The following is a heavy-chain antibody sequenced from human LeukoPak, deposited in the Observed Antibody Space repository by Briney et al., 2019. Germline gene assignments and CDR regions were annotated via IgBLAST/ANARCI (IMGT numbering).Heavy chain of an antibody. V-gene: IGHV3-23*01. D-gene: IGHD6-19*01. Sequence: PGGSLRLXCAASGFTFNSYAMNWVRQAPGKGLEWVSAISTSGGSTHYADSVKGRFTIYRDNSKNTLYLQMDRLRAEDTAVYYCAKPTGYSSGWYMNFDYWGQGTLVTVSS. CDR2: ISTSGGST. CDR1: GFTFNSYA. CDR3: AKPTGYSSGWYMNFDY. J-gene: IGHJ4*02.